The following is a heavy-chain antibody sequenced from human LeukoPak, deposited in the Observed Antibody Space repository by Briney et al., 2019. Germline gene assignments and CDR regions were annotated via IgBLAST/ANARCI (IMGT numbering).Heavy chain of an antibody. D-gene: IGHD2-8*01. CDR2: ISAYNGNT. J-gene: IGHJ1*01. CDR1: GYTFTSYG. V-gene: IGHV1-18*01. Sequence: ASVKVSCKASGYTFTSYGISWVRQAPGQGLEWMGWISAYNGNTNYAQKLQGRVTMTTDTSTSTAYMELRSLRSDDTAVYYCAKPYCTNGVCPEYFQHWGQGTLVTVSS. CDR3: AKPYCTNGVCPEYFQH.